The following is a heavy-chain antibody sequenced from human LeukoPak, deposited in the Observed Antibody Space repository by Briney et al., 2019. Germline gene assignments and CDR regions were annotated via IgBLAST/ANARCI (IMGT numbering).Heavy chain of an antibody. CDR1: GFTFSSYS. CDR3: ARAYYYGSGSPSNEGYYYGMDV. Sequence: GGSLRLSCAASGFTFSSYSMNGVRQAPGKGLDWVSSNSSSSYIYYADSVKGRFTISRDNAKNSLYLQMNSLRAEDTAVYYCARAYYYGSGSPSNEGYYYGMDVWGQGTTVTVSS. D-gene: IGHD3-10*01. CDR2: NSSSSYI. J-gene: IGHJ6*02. V-gene: IGHV3-21*01.